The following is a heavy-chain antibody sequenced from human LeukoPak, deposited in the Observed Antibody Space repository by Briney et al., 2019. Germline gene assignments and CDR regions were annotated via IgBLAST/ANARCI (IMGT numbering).Heavy chain of an antibody. Sequence: GGSLRLSCAASGFTFSSYAMSWVRQAPGKGLEWVSAISGSGGSTYYADSVKGRFTISRDNSKNTLYLQMNSLRAEDTAVYYCAKVTTMIVVVPVFDYWGQGTLVTASS. D-gene: IGHD3-22*01. CDR2: ISGSGGST. CDR1: GFTFSSYA. J-gene: IGHJ4*02. V-gene: IGHV3-23*01. CDR3: AKVTTMIVVVPVFDY.